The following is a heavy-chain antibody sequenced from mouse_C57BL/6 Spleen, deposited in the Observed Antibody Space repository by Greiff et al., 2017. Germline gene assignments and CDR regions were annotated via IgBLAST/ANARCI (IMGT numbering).Heavy chain of an antibody. CDR2: ISSGGSYT. J-gene: IGHJ3*01. D-gene: IGHD2-2*01. CDR1: GFTFSSYG. V-gene: IGHV5-6*01. Sequence: EVKLMESGGDLVKPGGSLKLSCAASGFTFSSYGMSWVRQTPDKRLEWVATISSGGSYTYYPDSVKGRFTISRDNAKNTLYLQMSSLKSEDTAMYYCAGYDGSWFAYWGQGTLVTVSA. CDR3: AGYDGSWFAY.